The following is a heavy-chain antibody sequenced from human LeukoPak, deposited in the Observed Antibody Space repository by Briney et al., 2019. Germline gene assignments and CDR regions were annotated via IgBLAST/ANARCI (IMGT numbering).Heavy chain of an antibody. V-gene: IGHV3-23*01. J-gene: IGHJ4*02. CDR2: ISGSGAST. CDR3: AKMEEQWELQGFDY. Sequence: PGGSLRLSCAASGFTFSSYAMSWVRQAPGKGLEWVSAISGSGASTYYADSVKGRFTISRDNSKNTLYLQMNSLRAEDTAVYYCAKMEEQWELQGFDYWGQGTLVTVSS. D-gene: IGHD1-26*01. CDR1: GFTFSSYA.